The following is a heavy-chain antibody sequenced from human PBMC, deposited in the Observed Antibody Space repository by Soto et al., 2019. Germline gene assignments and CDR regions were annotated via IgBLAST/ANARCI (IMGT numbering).Heavy chain of an antibody. J-gene: IGHJ3*02. CDR2: IKQDGSEK. D-gene: IGHD6-19*01. Sequence: GGSLRLSCAASGFTFSSYWMSWIRQAPGKGLEWVANIKQDGSEKYYVDSVKGRFTISRDNAKNSLYLQMNSLRAEDTAVYYCAVSSGWYQNAFDIWGQGTMVTVSS. V-gene: IGHV3-7*01. CDR1: GFTFSSYW. CDR3: AVSSGWYQNAFDI.